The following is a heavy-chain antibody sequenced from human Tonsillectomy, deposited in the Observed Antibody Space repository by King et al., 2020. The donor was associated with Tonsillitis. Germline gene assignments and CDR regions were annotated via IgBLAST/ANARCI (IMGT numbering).Heavy chain of an antibody. CDR1: GFSFSTFG. V-gene: IGHV3-21*01. J-gene: IGHJ4*02. CDR2: ISTSGLYI. Sequence: VQLVESGGGLVKPGGSLRLSCEVSGFSFSTFGMNWVRQAPGKGLEWVSSISTSGLYISYADSVKGRFTISRDSAKNSLFLQMNSLRAEDSAVYYCARGTYFAFWGPGTLVTVSS. CDR3: ARGTYFAF.